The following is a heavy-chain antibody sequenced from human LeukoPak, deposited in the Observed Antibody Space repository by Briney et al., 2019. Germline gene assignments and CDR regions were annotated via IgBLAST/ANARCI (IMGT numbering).Heavy chain of an antibody. CDR2: IRCDGSNK. CDR3: AKDHHRITIFGVYL. Sequence: GRSLRLSCAASGFTFSSYGMHWVRQAPGKGLEWVAFIRCDGSNKYYADSVKGRFTISRDNSKNTLYLQMNSLRAEDTAVYYCAKDHHRITIFGVYLWGQGTLVTVSS. D-gene: IGHD3-3*01. CDR1: GFTFSSYG. V-gene: IGHV3-30*02. J-gene: IGHJ5*02.